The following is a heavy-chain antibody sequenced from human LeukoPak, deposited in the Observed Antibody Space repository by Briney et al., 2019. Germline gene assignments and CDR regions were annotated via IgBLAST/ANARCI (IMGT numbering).Heavy chain of an antibody. CDR1: GYTFTGYY. Sequence: GASVEVSYKASGYTFTGYYMHWVRQAPGQGLEWMGWINPNSGGTNYAQKFQGRVTMTRDTSISTAYMELSRLRSDDTAVYYCARTVGYSSGWYYFDYWGQGTLVTVSS. V-gene: IGHV1-2*02. J-gene: IGHJ4*02. CDR3: ARTVGYSSGWYYFDY. CDR2: INPNSGGT. D-gene: IGHD6-19*01.